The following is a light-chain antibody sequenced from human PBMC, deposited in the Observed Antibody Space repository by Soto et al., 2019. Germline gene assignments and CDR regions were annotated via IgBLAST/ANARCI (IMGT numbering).Light chain of an antibody. CDR3: QQYGSSPPST. J-gene: IGKJ5*01. V-gene: IGKV3-20*01. CDR1: QSVSSSY. Sequence: EIVLTQSPGTLSLSPGERATLSCRASQSVSSSYLAWYQQKPGQAPRLLIYGASSRATGIPDRFSGSGSGTDFTLTISRLEPEDFAVYYCQQYGSSPPSTFGQGTDWRLN. CDR2: GAS.